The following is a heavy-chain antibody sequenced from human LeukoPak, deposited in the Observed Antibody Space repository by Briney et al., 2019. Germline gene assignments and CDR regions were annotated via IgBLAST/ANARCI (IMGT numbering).Heavy chain of an antibody. D-gene: IGHD3-10*01. J-gene: IGHJ4*02. Sequence: SETLSLTCTVSGVSISSSNSYWSWIRQPPGKGLEWIGEINHSGSTNYNPSLKSRVTISVDTSKNQFSLKLSSVTAADTAVYYCARRMVRGVQPIDYWGQGTLVTVSS. CDR2: INHSGST. V-gene: IGHV4-39*07. CDR3: ARRMVRGVQPIDY. CDR1: GVSISSSNSY.